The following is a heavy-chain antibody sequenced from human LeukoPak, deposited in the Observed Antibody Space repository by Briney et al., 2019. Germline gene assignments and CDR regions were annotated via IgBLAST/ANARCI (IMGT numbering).Heavy chain of an antibody. CDR2: IFYSGST. J-gene: IGHJ4*02. Sequence: SETLSLTCTVSGGSISSDYWSWIRQPPGKGLEWIGYIFYSGSTNHNPSLKSRVTISEDTSKNQFSLKLSSVTAADTAVYYCARTLKYSFGYYFDHWGQGTLVTVSS. V-gene: IGHV4-59*01. CDR3: ARTLKYSFGYYFDH. D-gene: IGHD5-18*01. CDR1: GGSISSDY.